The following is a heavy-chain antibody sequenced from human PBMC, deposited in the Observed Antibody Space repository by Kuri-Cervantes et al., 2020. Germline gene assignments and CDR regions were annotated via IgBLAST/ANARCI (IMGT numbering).Heavy chain of an antibody. V-gene: IGHV2-5*05. CDR2: IYWDDDK. Sequence: SGPTLVKPTQTLTLTCTFSGFSLSTTRVSVGWIRQPPGKALEWLALIYWDDDKRYGPSLKSRLTITKDTSKNQVVLTMTNMDPVDTATYYCAHRRVGFSSSWYGDAFDIWGQGTMVTVSS. J-gene: IGHJ3*02. CDR3: AHRRVGFSSSWYGDAFDI. CDR1: GFSLSTTRVS. D-gene: IGHD6-13*01.